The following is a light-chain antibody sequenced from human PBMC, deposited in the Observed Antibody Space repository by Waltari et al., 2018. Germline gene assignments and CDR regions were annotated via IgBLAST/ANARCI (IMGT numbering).Light chain of an antibody. CDR1: NSTIGSNT. V-gene: IGLV1-44*01. Sequence: QSVLAQPPSASGTPGQRSTISCSGSNSTIGSNTVNWYQQFPGTAPRLLIYSNNQRPSGVPDRFSASKSGSSAALAIYGLHSEDEADYYCSTWDDRLTGVVFGGGTKVTVL. CDR3: STWDDRLTGVV. CDR2: SNN. J-gene: IGLJ2*01.